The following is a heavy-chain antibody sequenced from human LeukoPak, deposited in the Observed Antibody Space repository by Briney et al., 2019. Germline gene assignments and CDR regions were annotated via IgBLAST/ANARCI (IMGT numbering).Heavy chain of an antibody. CDR3: AKGAFRDQVQGYYYMDV. J-gene: IGHJ6*03. Sequence: ASVKVSCKASGYTFTSYGISWVRQAPGQGLEWVANIKQDGSEKYYVDSVKGRFIISRDNAKNSLYLQMNSLRAEDTAVYYCAKGAFRDQVQGYYYMDVWGKGTTVTVSS. V-gene: IGHV3-7*02. CDR2: IKQDGSEK. D-gene: IGHD3-10*01. CDR1: GYTFTSYG.